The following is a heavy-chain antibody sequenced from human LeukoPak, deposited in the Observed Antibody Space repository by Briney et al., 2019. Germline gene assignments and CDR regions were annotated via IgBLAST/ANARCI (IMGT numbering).Heavy chain of an antibody. D-gene: IGHD2-2*01. Sequence: SVKVSCKASGYTFTGYYMHWVRQAPGQGLEWMGWINPNSGGTNYAQKFQGRVTMTRDTSISTAYMELSRLRSDDTAVYYCARDDLWARTSWGYFDYWGQGTLVTVSS. CDR3: ARDDLWARTSWGYFDY. CDR2: INPNSGGT. J-gene: IGHJ4*02. V-gene: IGHV1-2*02. CDR1: GYTFTGYY.